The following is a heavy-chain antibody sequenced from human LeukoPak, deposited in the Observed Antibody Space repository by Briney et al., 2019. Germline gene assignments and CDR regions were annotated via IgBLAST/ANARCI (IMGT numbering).Heavy chain of an antibody. V-gene: IGHV3-30*04. Sequence: GGSLRLSCAASGFTFSSYAMHWVRQAPGKGLEWVAVISYDGSNKYYADSVKGRFTISRDNSKNTLYLQMNGLRAEDTAVYYCARAVSKILTGPRGYNWFDPWGQGTLVTVSS. D-gene: IGHD3-9*01. CDR2: ISYDGSNK. CDR3: ARAVSKILTGPRGYNWFDP. J-gene: IGHJ5*02. CDR1: GFTFSSYA.